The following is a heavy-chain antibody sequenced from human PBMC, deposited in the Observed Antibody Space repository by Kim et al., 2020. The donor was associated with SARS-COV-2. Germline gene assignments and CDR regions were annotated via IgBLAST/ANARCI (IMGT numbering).Heavy chain of an antibody. CDR3: ARVVGEGGGWGDYYYGMDV. J-gene: IGHJ6*02. V-gene: IGHV3-11*06. Sequence: GRFTISRDNAKNSLYLQMNSLRAEDTAVYYCARVVGEGGGWGDYYYGMDVWGQGTTVTVSS. D-gene: IGHD3-10*01.